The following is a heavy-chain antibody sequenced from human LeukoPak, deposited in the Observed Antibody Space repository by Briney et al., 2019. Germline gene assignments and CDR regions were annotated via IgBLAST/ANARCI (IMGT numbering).Heavy chain of an antibody. J-gene: IGHJ4*02. CDR1: VYTNSSTTYY. CDR2: IYFTVTT. V-gene: IGHV4-39*02. D-gene: IGHD6-13*01. Sequence: PSQTLSHTPTFSVYTNSSTTYYEAGIRQPPGKGLEWIGNIYFTVTTFYNPSLKSRVIMSIGTSKNHFSLDLNSVTAADMAVYYCARGLYDGGSWFHFDSWGQGTLVTVSS. CDR3: ARGLYDGGSWFHFDS.